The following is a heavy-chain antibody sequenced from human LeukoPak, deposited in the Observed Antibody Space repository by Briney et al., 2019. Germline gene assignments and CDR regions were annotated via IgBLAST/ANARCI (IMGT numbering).Heavy chain of an antibody. D-gene: IGHD3-16*01. CDR1: GFNVSSNY. CDR3: ARVSFWGSTGSYIDY. Sequence: GGSLRLSRAASGFNVSSNYMNWVRQAPGKGLEWVSVIYSGGATNYADSVKGRFTISGDNSKNTLYLQMNSLRAEDTAVYYCARVSFWGSTGSYIDYWGQGTLVTVSS. J-gene: IGHJ4*02. V-gene: IGHV3-53*01. CDR2: IYSGGAT.